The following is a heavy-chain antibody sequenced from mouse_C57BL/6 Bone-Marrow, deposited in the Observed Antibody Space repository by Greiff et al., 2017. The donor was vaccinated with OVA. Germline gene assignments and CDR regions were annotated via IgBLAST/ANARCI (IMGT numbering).Heavy chain of an antibody. J-gene: IGHJ2*01. CDR1: GFTFSSYG. Sequence: EVILVESGGDLVKPGGSLKLSCAASGFTFSSYGMSWVRQTPDKRLEWVATISSGGSYTYYPDSVKGRFTISRDNAKNTLYLQMSSLKSEDTAMYYCARGVTPYYFDYWGQGTTLTVSS. CDR2: ISSGGSYT. D-gene: IGHD2-2*01. CDR3: ARGVTPYYFDY. V-gene: IGHV5-6*01.